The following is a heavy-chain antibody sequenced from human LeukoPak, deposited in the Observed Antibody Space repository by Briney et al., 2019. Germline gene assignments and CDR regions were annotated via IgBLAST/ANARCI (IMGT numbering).Heavy chain of an antibody. J-gene: IGHJ6*03. Sequence: PGGSLRLSCAASGFSFRTYNMNWVRQAPGKGLEGVSSITSSSTYTFYADSVKGRFTISRDNARNSLYLQMNILRAEDTAVYYCARDPYSGTYGDTYYYSMDVWGKGTTVTISS. D-gene: IGHD1-26*01. V-gene: IGHV3-21*01. CDR2: ITSSSTYT. CDR3: ARDPYSGTYGDTYYYSMDV. CDR1: GFSFRTYN.